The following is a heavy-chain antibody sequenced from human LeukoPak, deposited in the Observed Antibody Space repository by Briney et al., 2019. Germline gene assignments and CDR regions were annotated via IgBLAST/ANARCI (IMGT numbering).Heavy chain of an antibody. D-gene: IGHD3-10*01. CDR2: IYHSGST. CDR1: GGSISSSNW. V-gene: IGHV4-4*02. J-gene: IGHJ3*02. CDR3: ARFRHQFGEPRGAFDI. Sequence: PSGTLSLTCAVSGGSISSSNWWSWVRQPPGKGLEWIGEIYHSGSTNYNPSLKSRVTISVDKSKNQFSLKLSSVTAADTAVYYCARFRHQFGEPRGAFDIWGQGTMVTVSS.